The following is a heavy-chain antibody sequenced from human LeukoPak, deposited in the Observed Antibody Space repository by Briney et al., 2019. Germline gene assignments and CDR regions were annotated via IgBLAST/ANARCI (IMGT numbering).Heavy chain of an antibody. D-gene: IGHD6-13*01. CDR2: ISGSGGTT. V-gene: IGHV3-23*01. J-gene: IGHJ6*02. CDR1: GFTVSSNY. CDR3: AKGKYNSSWYGMDV. Sequence: GGSLRLSCAASGFTVSSNYMSWVRQAPGKGLEWVSGISGSGGTTYYADSVKGRFTISRDNSKNTLYLLMNSLRAEDTAVYSCAKGKYNSSWYGMDVWGQGTTVTVSS.